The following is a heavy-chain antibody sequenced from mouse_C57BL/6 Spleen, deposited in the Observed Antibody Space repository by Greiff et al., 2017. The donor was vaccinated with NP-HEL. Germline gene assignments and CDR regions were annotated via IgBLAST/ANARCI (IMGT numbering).Heavy chain of an antibody. J-gene: IGHJ3*01. D-gene: IGHD2-5*01. CDR2: ISGGGGNT. CDR1: GFTFSSYT. Sequence: EVQVVESGGGLVKPGGSLKLSCAASGFTFSSYTMSWVRQTPEKRLEWVATISGGGGNTYYPDSVKGRFTISRDNAKNTLYLQMSSLRSEDTALVYCARHLHSDYVSFAYWDQGTLVTVSA. V-gene: IGHV5-9*01. CDR3: ARHLHSDYVSFAY.